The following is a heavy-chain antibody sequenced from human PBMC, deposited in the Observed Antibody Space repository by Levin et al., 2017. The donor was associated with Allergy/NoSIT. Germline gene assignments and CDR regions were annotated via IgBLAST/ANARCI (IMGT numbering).Heavy chain of an antibody. CDR1: GFIFSRYW. CDR2: IKEDGSEK. V-gene: IGHV3-7*01. Sequence: SCAASGFIFSRYWMSWVRQAPGKGLEWVAKIKEDGSEKHYVDSVKGRFTISRDKAKNSLFLQMNSLRAEDTAVYYCARDAATLVFGVAPRGGMDVWGQGTTVTVS. D-gene: IGHD3-3*01. CDR3: ARDAATLVFGVAPRGGMDV. J-gene: IGHJ6*02.